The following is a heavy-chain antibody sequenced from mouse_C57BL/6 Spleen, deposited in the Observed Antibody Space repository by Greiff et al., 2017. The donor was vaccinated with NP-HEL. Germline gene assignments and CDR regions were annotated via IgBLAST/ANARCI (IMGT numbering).Heavy chain of an antibody. CDR1: GYSFTSYY. Sequence: QVQLQQSGPELVKPGASVKISCKASGYSFTSYYIHWVKQRPGQGLEWIGWIYPGSGNTKYNEKFKGKATLTADTSSSTAYMQLSSLSSEDSAVYYCAREGYYGSSLYFDYWGQGTTLTVSS. CDR2: IYPGSGNT. J-gene: IGHJ2*01. V-gene: IGHV1-66*01. CDR3: AREGYYGSSLYFDY. D-gene: IGHD1-1*01.